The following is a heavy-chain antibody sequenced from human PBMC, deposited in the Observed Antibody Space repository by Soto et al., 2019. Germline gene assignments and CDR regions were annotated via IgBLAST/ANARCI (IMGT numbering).Heavy chain of an antibody. V-gene: IGHV3-30*18. D-gene: IGHD1-26*01. CDR2: ISYDGSNK. CDR3: AKDYMDRLTIVGAISSAHPNNWFDP. CDR1: GFTFSSYG. Sequence: QVQLVESGGGVVQPGRSLRLSCAASGFTFSSYGMHWVRQAPGKGLEWVAVISYDGSNKYYADSVKGRFTISRDNSKNTLYLQMNSLRAEDTAVYYCAKDYMDRLTIVGAISSAHPNNWFDPWGQGTLVTVSS. J-gene: IGHJ5*02.